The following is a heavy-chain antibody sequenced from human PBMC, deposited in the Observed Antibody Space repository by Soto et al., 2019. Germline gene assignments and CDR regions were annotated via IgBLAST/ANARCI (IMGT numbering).Heavy chain of an antibody. CDR3: ARAPPRGIAAPGTWGSGMDV. Sequence: GGSLRLSCAASGFSFSSYSMHWVRQAPGKGLEWVAVISYDGSNKYYADSVKGRFTTTRDSSKNTVSLQMNSLRLEDTAVYYCARAPPRGIAAPGTWGSGMDVWGQGTTVTVSS. V-gene: IGHV3-30*04. J-gene: IGHJ6*02. CDR2: ISYDGSNK. D-gene: IGHD6-13*01. CDR1: GFSFSSYS.